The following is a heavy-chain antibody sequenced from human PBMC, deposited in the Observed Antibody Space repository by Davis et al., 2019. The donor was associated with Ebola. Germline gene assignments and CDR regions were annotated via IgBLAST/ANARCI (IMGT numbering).Heavy chain of an antibody. CDR1: GGSISSSSYY. Sequence: MPSETLSLTCTVSGGSISSSSYYWGWIRQPPGKGLEWIGSIYYSGSTYYNPSLKSRVTISVDTSKNQFSLKLSSVTAADTAVYYCARVNYNWNHVDYWGQGTLVTVSS. V-gene: IGHV4-39*01. J-gene: IGHJ4*02. CDR2: IYYSGST. CDR3: ARVNYNWNHVDY. D-gene: IGHD1-1*01.